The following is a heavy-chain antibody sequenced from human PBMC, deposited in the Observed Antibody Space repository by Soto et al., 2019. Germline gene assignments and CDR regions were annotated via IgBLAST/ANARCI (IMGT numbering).Heavy chain of an antibody. CDR2: IYYSGST. CDR3: ARDFYTVTNWFDP. D-gene: IGHD4-17*01. V-gene: IGHV4-31*03. J-gene: IGHJ5*02. Sequence: QVQLQESGPGLVKPSQTLSLTCTVSGGSLSSGGYYWSWIRQHPGKGPEWIGFIYYSGSTYYNPSLKSRVAMSVDTSKNQFSLKLSYVTAADTAVYYCARDFYTVTNWFDPWGQGTLVTVSS. CDR1: GGSLSSGGYY.